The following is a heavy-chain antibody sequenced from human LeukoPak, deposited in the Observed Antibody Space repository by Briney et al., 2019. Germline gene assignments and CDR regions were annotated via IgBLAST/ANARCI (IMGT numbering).Heavy chain of an antibody. CDR2: IYSGGST. V-gene: IGHV3-66*01. CDR1: GFTVSSNY. D-gene: IGHD3-22*01. J-gene: IGHJ3*02. CDR3: ARAMITMIVVVKDAFDI. Sequence: GGSLRLSCAASGFTVSSNYMSWVRQAPGKGLERVSVIYSGGSTYYADSVKGRFTISRDNSQNTLYLQMNSLRAEDTAVYYCARAMITMIVVVKDAFDIWGQGTMVTVSS.